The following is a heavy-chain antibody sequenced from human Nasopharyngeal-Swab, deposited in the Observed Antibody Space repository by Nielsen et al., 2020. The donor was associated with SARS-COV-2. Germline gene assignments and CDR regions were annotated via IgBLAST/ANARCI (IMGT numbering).Heavy chain of an antibody. CDR3: ARGGSSSWYYYFDY. J-gene: IGHJ4*02. D-gene: IGHD6-13*01. CDR2: IGTAGDT. Sequence: GVLKISCAASGFTFSSYDMHWVRQATGKGLEWVSAIGTAGDTYYPGSVKGRFTISRENAKNSLYLQMNSLRAGDTAVYYCARGGSSSWYYYFDYWGQGTLVTVSS. V-gene: IGHV3-13*01. CDR1: GFTFSSYD.